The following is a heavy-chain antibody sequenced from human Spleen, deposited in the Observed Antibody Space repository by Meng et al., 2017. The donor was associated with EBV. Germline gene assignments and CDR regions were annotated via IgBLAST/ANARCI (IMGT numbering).Heavy chain of an antibody. CDR1: GYTFSSHG. CDR3: ARNYGDSASDY. V-gene: IGHV1-18*01. CDR2: ISTYNGNT. D-gene: IGHD4-17*01. Sequence: VQLWQAGSELKKPGASVKVSCKASGYTFSSHGIRWVRQAPGQGLEWMAWISTYNGNTNYAQKLQGRVTLTTDTSTSTVHMELRSLRSDDTAVYYCARNYGDSASDYWGQGTLVTVSS. J-gene: IGHJ4*02.